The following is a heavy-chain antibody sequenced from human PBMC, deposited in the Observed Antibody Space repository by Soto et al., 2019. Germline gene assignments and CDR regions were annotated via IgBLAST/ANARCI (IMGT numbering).Heavy chain of an antibody. D-gene: IGHD6-19*01. CDR2: ISGSGGST. CDR3: AKERPSPAYSSGWKDENAFDI. J-gene: IGHJ3*02. Sequence: GGSLRLSCAASGFTFSSYAMSWVRQAPGKGLEWVSAISGSGGSTYYADSVKGRFTISRDNSKNTLYLQMNSLRAEDTAVYYCAKERPSPAYSSGWKDENAFDIWGQGTMVTVSS. CDR1: GFTFSSYA. V-gene: IGHV3-23*01.